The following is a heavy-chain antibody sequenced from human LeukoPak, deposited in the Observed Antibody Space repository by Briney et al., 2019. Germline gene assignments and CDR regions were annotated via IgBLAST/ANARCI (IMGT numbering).Heavy chain of an antibody. CDR3: ARDGIVGATIDY. CDR1: GYTFTGYY. J-gene: IGHJ4*02. CDR2: INPSGGST. Sequence: ASVKVSCKASGYTFTGYYMHWVRQAPGQGLEWMGIINPSGGSTSYAQKFQGRATMTRDMSTSTVYMELSSLRSEDTAVYYCARDGIVGATIDYWGQGTLVTVSS. V-gene: IGHV1-46*01. D-gene: IGHD1-26*01.